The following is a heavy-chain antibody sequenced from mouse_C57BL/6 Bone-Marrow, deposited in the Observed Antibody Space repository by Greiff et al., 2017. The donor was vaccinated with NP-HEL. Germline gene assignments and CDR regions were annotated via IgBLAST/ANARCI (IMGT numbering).Heavy chain of an antibody. D-gene: IGHD2-5*01. CDR2: INYDGSST. Sequence: EVQLVESEGGLVQPGSSMKLSCTASGFTFSDYYMAWVRQVPEKGLEWVANINYDGSSTYYLDSLKSRFIISRDNAKNILYLQMSSLKSEDTATYYCARSYSIAPWYFDVWGTGTTVTVSS. V-gene: IGHV5-16*01. J-gene: IGHJ1*03. CDR3: ARSYSIAPWYFDV. CDR1: GFTFSDYY.